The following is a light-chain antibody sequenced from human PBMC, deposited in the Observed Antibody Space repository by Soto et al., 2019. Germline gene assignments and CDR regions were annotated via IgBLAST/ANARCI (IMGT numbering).Light chain of an antibody. CDR2: RSS. Sequence: DIQMTQSPSTLSGSVGDRVTITCRASQTISSWLAWYQQKPGKAPKLLIYRSSTLESGVPSRFSGSGSGTEFTLTISSLQPDDFATYYCQHRRTFGQGTKVDI. J-gene: IGKJ1*01. CDR3: QHRRT. V-gene: IGKV1-5*03. CDR1: QTISSW.